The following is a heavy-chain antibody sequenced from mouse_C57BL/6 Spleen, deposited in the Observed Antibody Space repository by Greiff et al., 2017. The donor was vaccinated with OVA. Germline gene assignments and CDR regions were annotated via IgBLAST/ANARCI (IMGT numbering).Heavy chain of an antibody. CDR2: INPSTGGT. CDR3: ARKNYDYYAMDY. Sequence: EVKLMESGPELVKPGASVKISCKASGYSFTGYYMNWVKQSPEKSLEWIGEINPSTGGTTYNQKFKAKATLTVDKSSSTAYMQLKSLTSEDSAVYYCARKNYDYYAMDYWGQGTSVTVSS. J-gene: IGHJ4*01. CDR1: GYSFTGYY. V-gene: IGHV1-42*01. D-gene: IGHD1-1*02.